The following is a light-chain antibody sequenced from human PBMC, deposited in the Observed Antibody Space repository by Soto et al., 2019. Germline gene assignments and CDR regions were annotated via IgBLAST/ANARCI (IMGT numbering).Light chain of an antibody. CDR1: QSFSSN. J-gene: IGKJ1*01. V-gene: IGKV3-15*01. CDR2: GAS. CDR3: QQYNNWLVT. Sequence: EIVMTQSPATLSVSPGERATLSCRASQSFSSNLAWYQQKPGQAPRLLIYGASTRATGIPARFSGSGSGTEFTLTISSLQSEDFAVYYCQQYNNWLVTFGQGTKVEIK.